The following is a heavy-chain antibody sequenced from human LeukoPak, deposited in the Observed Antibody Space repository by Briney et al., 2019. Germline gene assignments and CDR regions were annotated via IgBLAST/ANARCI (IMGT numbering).Heavy chain of an antibody. D-gene: IGHD2-15*01. J-gene: IGHJ3*02. Sequence: PSETLSLTCTVSGGSISTSYWSCIRQPPGKGLEWIGYIYYSGSTNYNPSLKSRVTISVDTSKNQVSLKLNSVTAADTAMYYCARGHQYCSDGSCYYYAFDIWGQGTMVTVSS. CDR3: ARGHQYCSDGSCYYYAFDI. CDR1: GGSISTSY. V-gene: IGHV4-59*01. CDR2: IYYSGST.